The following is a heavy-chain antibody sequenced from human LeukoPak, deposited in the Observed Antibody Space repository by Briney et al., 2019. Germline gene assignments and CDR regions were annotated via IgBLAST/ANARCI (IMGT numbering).Heavy chain of an antibody. D-gene: IGHD2-15*01. V-gene: IGHV1-24*01. CDR1: GYTFTSYA. Sequence: ASVKVSCKASGYTFTSYAMHWVRQAPGKGLEWMGGFDPEDGETIYAQKFQGRVTMTEDTSTDTAYMELSSLRSEDTAVYYCATDLYPLGYCSGGSCPGLGYWGQGTLVTVSS. J-gene: IGHJ4*02. CDR2: FDPEDGET. CDR3: ATDLYPLGYCSGGSCPGLGY.